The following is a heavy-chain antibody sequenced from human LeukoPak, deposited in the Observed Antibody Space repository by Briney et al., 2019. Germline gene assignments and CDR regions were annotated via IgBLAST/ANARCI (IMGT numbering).Heavy chain of an antibody. CDR1: GGSISSGDYY. CDR3: ASWGDSSGYYYDYYFDY. V-gene: IGHV4-30-4*01. D-gene: IGHD3-22*01. CDR2: IYYSGST. J-gene: IGHJ4*02. Sequence: SQTLSLTCTVSGGSISSGDYYWSWIRQPPGKGLEWIGYIYYSGSTYYNPSLKSRVTISVDTSKNQFSLKLSSVTAADTAVYYCASWGDSSGYYYDYYFDYGARGTLVTVSS.